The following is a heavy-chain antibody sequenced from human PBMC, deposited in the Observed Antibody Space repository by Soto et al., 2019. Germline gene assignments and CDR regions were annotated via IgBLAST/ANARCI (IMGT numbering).Heavy chain of an antibody. CDR1: GGTFSSYA. V-gene: IGHV1-69*01. Sequence: QVQLVQSGAEVKKPGSSVNVSCKASGGTFSSYAISWVRQAPGQGLEWMGGSIPIFGTANYAQKFQGRVTITADECTSTAYRERRSLRSEDTAVYYCERERRSGYRYKSLHPWGEGILVTV. J-gene: IGHJ5*02. CDR3: ERERRSGYRYKSLHP. CDR2: SIPIFGTA. D-gene: IGHD3-3*01.